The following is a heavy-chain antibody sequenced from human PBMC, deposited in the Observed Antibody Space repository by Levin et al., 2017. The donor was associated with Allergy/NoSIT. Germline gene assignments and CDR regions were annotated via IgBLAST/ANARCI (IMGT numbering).Heavy chain of an antibody. CDR1: GGSIRSGGYS. V-gene: IGHV4-30-2*01. CDR2: IYLSGST. Sequence: SQTLSLPCAVSGGSIRSGGYSWSWIRQPPGKGLEWIGNIYLSGSTYYNPSLKSRVTISVDRSKNQFSLNLSSVTAADTAVYYCARVAGYSYGYYFDYWGQGTLVTVSS. J-gene: IGHJ4*02. D-gene: IGHD5-18*01. CDR3: ARVAGYSYGYYFDY.